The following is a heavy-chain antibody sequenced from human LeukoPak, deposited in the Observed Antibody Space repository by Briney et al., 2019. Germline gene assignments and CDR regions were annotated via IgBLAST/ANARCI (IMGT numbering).Heavy chain of an antibody. D-gene: IGHD5-24*01. J-gene: IGHJ5*02. V-gene: IGHV4-61*02. CDR3: AREDVYRTVVWVDR. CDR2: IYTSGST. CDR1: GGSISSGSYY. Sequence: PSETLSLTCTVSGGSISSGSYYGSWIRQPAGKGLEWIGRIYTSGSTNYNPSLKSRVTISVDTSKNQFYLKLSSVTAADTAVYYCAREDVYRTVVWVDRWGQGTLVTVSS.